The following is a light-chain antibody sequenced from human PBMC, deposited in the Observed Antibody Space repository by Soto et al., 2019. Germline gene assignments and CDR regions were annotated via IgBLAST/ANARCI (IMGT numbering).Light chain of an antibody. V-gene: IGKV3-20*01. CDR3: QQYVTSPWA. Sequence: EIVLTQSPCTLSLSPGERATLSCRASHSVSSSFLAWYQQKPGQAPRLLIYGASNRATGIPDRFSGSGSGTDFTLTISRLEPEDFAVYYCQQYVTSPWAFGQGTKVDIK. J-gene: IGKJ1*01. CDR2: GAS. CDR1: HSVSSSF.